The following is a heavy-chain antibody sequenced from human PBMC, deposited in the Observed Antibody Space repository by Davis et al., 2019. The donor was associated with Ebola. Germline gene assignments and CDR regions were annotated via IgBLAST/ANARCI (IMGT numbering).Heavy chain of an antibody. CDR3: APLGSLSHTFDI. J-gene: IGHJ3*02. V-gene: IGHV3-30*03. CDR1: GFSFSTYT. Sequence: GESLKISCAASGFSFSTYTMTWVRQAPGKGLEWGAVISSDGRNKYYADSVTGRFPISRDNSKNTLHLQINSLRAEDTAVYYCAPLGSLSHTFDIWGQGTMVTVSS. CDR2: ISSDGRNK. D-gene: IGHD3-16*01.